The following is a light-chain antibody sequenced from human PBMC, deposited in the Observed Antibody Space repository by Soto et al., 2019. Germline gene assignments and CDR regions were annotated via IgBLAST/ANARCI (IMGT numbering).Light chain of an antibody. Sequence: DIQMTQSPSTLSASIGDRVTITCRASQSISRWLAWYQQKPGKAPKVLIWDASSLQRGVPSRFSGSGSGTEFTLTISSLQPDDFANYYCQQYNDYSTWTFGHGTKVDIK. V-gene: IGKV1-5*01. J-gene: IGKJ1*01. CDR1: QSISRW. CDR2: DAS. CDR3: QQYNDYSTWT.